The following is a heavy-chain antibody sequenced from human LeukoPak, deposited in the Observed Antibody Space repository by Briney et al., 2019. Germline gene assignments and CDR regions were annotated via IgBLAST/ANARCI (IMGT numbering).Heavy chain of an antibody. J-gene: IGHJ4*02. CDR2: IRYDGSNK. CDR3: AKDTVWFGESFDY. D-gene: IGHD3-10*01. Sequence: QPGGSLRLSCAASGFTFSSYAMHWVRQAPGKGLEWVAFIRYDGSNKYYADSVKGRFTISRDNSKNTLYLQMNSLRAEDTAVYYCAKDTVWFGESFDYWGQGTLVTVSS. CDR1: GFTFSSYA. V-gene: IGHV3-30*02.